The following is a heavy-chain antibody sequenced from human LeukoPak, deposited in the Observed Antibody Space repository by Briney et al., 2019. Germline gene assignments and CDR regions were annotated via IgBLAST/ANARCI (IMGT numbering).Heavy chain of an antibody. CDR3: ARAHSSGWPHMFDP. V-gene: IGHV4-59*01. J-gene: IGHJ5*02. CDR1: GGSISSYY. Sequence: SETLSLTCTVSGGSISSYYWSWIRQPPGKGLEWIGYIYGSGTTNYNPSVKSRVTISVDTSKTQFSLKLSSVTAADTAVYYCARAHSSGWPHMFDPWGQGTLVTVPS. D-gene: IGHD6-19*01. CDR2: IYGSGTT.